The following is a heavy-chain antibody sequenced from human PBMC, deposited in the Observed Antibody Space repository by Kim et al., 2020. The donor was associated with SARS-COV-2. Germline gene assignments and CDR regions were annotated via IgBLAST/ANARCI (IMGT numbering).Heavy chain of an antibody. J-gene: IGHJ6*02. D-gene: IGHD3-3*01. CDR2: IYSGGST. Sequence: GGSLRLSCAASGFTVSSNYMSWVRQAPGKGLEWVSVIYSGGSTYYADSVKGRFTISRDNSKNTLYLQMNSLRAEDTAVYYCARAPYDFWSGYYYGMDVWGQGTTVTVSS. CDR3: ARAPYDFWSGYYYGMDV. CDR1: GFTVSSNY. V-gene: IGHV3-66*02.